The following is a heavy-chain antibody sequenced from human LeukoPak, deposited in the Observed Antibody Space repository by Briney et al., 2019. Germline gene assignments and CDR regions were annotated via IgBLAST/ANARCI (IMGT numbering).Heavy chain of an antibody. D-gene: IGHD6-19*01. V-gene: IGHV4-59*08. Sequence: SETLSLTCTVPGGSISSYYWSWIRQPPGKGLEWIGYIYYSGSTNYNPSLKSRVTMSVDTSKNQFSLRLSSVTAADTAVYYCARHGSGWRFDYWGQGILVTVSS. CDR3: ARHGSGWRFDY. CDR1: GGSISSYY. CDR2: IYYSGST. J-gene: IGHJ4*02.